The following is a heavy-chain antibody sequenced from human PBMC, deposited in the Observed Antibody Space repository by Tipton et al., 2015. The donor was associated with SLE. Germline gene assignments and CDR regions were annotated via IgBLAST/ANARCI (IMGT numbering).Heavy chain of an antibody. CDR2: IYYSGST. V-gene: IGHV4-34*01. CDR1: GGSFSGYY. Sequence: TLSLTCAVYGGSFSGYYWSWIRQPPGKGLEWIGSIYYSGSTYYNPSLKSRVTISVDTSKNQFSLKLSSVTAADTAVYYCARGGYSRGSAFDIWGQGTMVTVSS. J-gene: IGHJ3*02. CDR3: ARGGYSRGSAFDI. D-gene: IGHD5-18*01.